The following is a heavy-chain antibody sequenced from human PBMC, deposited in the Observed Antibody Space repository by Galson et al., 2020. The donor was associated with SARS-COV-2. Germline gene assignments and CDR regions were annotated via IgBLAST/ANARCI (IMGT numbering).Heavy chain of an antibody. D-gene: IGHD3-22*01. CDR1: GFTFSAFW. V-gene: IGHV3-7*01. CDR2: IKEDESEE. CDR3: AREYFYNSSGHGSLAY. J-gene: IGHJ4*02. Sequence: TGGSLRLSCAASGFTFSAFWMTWVRQAPGKGLEWVANIKEDESEENYVDSVKGRFTISRDNAENSLYLQMNSLRVEDTAIYYCAREYFYNSSGHGSLAYWGRGTLVTVSS.